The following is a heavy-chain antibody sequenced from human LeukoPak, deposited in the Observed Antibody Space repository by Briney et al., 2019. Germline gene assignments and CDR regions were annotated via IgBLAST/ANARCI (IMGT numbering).Heavy chain of an antibody. CDR1: GFTFSDYY. V-gene: IGHV3-11*01. CDR2: ISTIGTTI. J-gene: IGHJ4*02. Sequence: GGSLRLSCATSGFTFSDYYMSWIRQAPGKGLEWVSYISTIGTTIYYADSVKGRFTISRDNAPNSLYLQVNSLRADDTAVYYCARGVLGIRTPYFCYWGQGTLGTVSS. CDR3: ARGVLGIRTPYFCY. D-gene: IGHD7-27*01.